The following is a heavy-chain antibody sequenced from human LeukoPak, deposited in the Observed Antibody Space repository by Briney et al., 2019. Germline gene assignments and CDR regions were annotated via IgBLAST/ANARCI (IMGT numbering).Heavy chain of an antibody. Sequence: QSGGSLRLSCAASGFTFSSYDMNWVRQAPGMGLEWVSRISGSGGSTYYADSVKGRFALSRDNSKNTLYLQMNSLRAEDTAIYYCARRRAEDYNDFVHFDFWGHGTLVTVSS. V-gene: IGHV3-23*01. J-gene: IGHJ4*01. CDR1: GFTFSSYD. CDR2: ISGSGGST. D-gene: IGHD4-17*01. CDR3: ARRRAEDYNDFVHFDF.